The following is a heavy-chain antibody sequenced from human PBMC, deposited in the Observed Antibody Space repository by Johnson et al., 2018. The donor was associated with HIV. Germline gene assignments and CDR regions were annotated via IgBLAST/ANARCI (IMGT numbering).Heavy chain of an antibody. D-gene: IGHD1-14*01. CDR2: IYAGDST. J-gene: IGHJ3*02. V-gene: IGHV3-66*01. Sequence: VQLVESGGGVVQPGGSLRLSCALSGFTVNSNHMSWVRQAPGKGPECVSVIYAGDSTSYADSVKGRFTISRDNAKNSLYMQMNSLRAEDTAVYYCARDNPSRMAAAFDIWGQGTMVTVSS. CDR1: GFTVNSNH. CDR3: ARDNPSRMAAAFDI.